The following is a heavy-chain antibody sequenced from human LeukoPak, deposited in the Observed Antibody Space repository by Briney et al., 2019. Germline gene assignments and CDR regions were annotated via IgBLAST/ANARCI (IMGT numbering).Heavy chain of an antibody. CDR3: AICYYDPPVGYFQH. J-gene: IGHJ1*01. Sequence: GRSLRLSCAASGFTFSSYAMHWVRQAPGKGLEWVAVISYDGSNKYYADSVKGRFTISRDNSKNTLYLQMNSLRAEDTAVYYCAICYYDPPVGYFQHWGQGTLVTVSS. V-gene: IGHV3-30-3*01. CDR2: ISYDGSNK. D-gene: IGHD3-22*01. CDR1: GFTFSSYA.